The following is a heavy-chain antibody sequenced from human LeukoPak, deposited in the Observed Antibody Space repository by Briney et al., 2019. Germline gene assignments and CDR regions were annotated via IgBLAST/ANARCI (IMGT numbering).Heavy chain of an antibody. V-gene: IGHV3-30-3*01. CDR2: ISYDGSNK. Sequence: PGGSLRLSCAASGFTFSSYAMHWVRQAPGKGLEWVAVISYDGSNKYYADSVKGRFTISRDNSKNTLYLQMNSLSAEDTAVYYCAKEGELLFGSYFFDYWGQGTLVTVSS. CDR1: GFTFSSYA. CDR3: AKEGELLFGSYFFDY. D-gene: IGHD1-26*01. J-gene: IGHJ4*02.